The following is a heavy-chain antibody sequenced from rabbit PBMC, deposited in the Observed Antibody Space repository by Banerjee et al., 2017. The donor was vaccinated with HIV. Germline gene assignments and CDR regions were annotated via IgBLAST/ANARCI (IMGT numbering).Heavy chain of an antibody. CDR3: AREVASPTYGYACFNL. J-gene: IGHJ4*01. V-gene: IGHV1S40*01. Sequence: QSLEESGGDLVKPGASLTLTCTASGFSFSNNYMCWVRQAPGKGLEWIACIYVGSSGDTYYANWAKGRFTISKTSSTTVTLQMPSLTAADTATYFCAREVASPTYGYACFNLWGPGTLVTVS. D-gene: IGHD6-1*01. CDR2: IYVGSSGDT. CDR1: GFSFSNNY.